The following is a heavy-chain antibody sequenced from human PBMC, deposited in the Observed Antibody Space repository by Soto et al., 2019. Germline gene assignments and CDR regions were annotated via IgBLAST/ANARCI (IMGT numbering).Heavy chain of an antibody. J-gene: IGHJ6*02. D-gene: IGHD1-26*01. Sequence: GGSLRLSCAASGFTFSSYGMHWVRQAPGKGLEWVAVISYDGSNKYYADSVKGRFTISRDNSKNTLYLQMNSLRAEDTAVYYCAKDLRRGSYYCYYYYGMDVWGQGTTVTVSS. V-gene: IGHV3-30*18. CDR3: AKDLRRGSYYCYYYYGMDV. CDR1: GFTFSSYG. CDR2: ISYDGSNK.